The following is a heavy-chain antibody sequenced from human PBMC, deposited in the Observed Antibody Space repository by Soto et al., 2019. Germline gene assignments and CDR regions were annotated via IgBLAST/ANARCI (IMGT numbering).Heavy chain of an antibody. D-gene: IGHD3-10*01. CDR3: AKDRRLIYGSEDFYYYYGMDV. CDR2: ISYDGSNK. CDR1: GFTFSSYG. Sequence: QVQLVESGGGVVQPGRSLRLSCAASGFTFSSYGMHWVRQAPGKGLEWVAVISYDGSNKYYADSVKGRFTISRDNSKNTLYLQMNSLRAEDTAVYYCAKDRRLIYGSEDFYYYYGMDVWGQGTTVTVSS. V-gene: IGHV3-30*18. J-gene: IGHJ6*02.